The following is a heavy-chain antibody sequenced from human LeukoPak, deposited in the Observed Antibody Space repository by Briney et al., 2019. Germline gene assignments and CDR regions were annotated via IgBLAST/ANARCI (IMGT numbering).Heavy chain of an antibody. V-gene: IGHV1-2*02. J-gene: IGHJ4*02. D-gene: IGHD4-17*01. CDR1: GYTFTGYY. Sequence: ASVKVSCKASGYTFTGYYMHWVRQAPGQGLEWMGWINPNSGGTSYAQKFQGRVTMTRDTSISTAYMELSRLRSDDTAVYYCARYGDYVPFDYWGQGTLVTVSS. CDR2: INPNSGGT. CDR3: ARYGDYVPFDY.